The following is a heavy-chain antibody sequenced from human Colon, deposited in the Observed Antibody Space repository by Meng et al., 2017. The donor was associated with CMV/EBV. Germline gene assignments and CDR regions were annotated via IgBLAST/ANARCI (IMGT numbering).Heavy chain of an antibody. V-gene: IGHV5-51*01. J-gene: IGHJ4*02. Sequence: GESLKISCEGSGYTFTKYWVGWVRQVPGKGLEWMGIIYPGHSDTRYSPSFQGQVAISVDKSINTTYLQWGSLQASDTAIYYCARGDERGYSYFPYWGQGTLVTVSS. CDR1: GYTFTKYW. CDR3: ARGDERGYSYFPY. CDR2: IYPGHSDT. D-gene: IGHD5-18*01.